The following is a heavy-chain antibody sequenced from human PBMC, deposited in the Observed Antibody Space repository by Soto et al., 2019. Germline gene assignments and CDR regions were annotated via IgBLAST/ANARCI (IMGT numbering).Heavy chain of an antibody. J-gene: IGHJ4*02. Sequence: QVQLVQSGAEVKKPGSSVKVSCKTSGGTFSTYSINWVRQAPGQGLEWMGRIIPVVNIANHAQNFQGRVTITADKSTDTVYMELSSLRSDDTAVYCCARRDGSDHYFNYWGQGTLVTVSS. V-gene: IGHV1-69*02. CDR3: ARRDGSDHYFNY. CDR1: GGTFSTYS. D-gene: IGHD1-1*01. CDR2: IIPVVNIA.